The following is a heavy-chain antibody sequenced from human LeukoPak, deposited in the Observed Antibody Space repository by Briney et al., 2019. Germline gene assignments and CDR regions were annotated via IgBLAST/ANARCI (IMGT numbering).Heavy chain of an antibody. CDR3: ASGPTGFA. Sequence: GGSLRLSCVASGFTFSRYWMHWVRQAPGKGLVWVSRINSDGSTTIYADFVKGRFTISRDNAKNTLYLQMNSLRAEDTAVYFCASGPTGFAWGQGTLVTVSS. D-gene: IGHD1-14*01. J-gene: IGHJ5*02. CDR2: INSDGSTT. V-gene: IGHV3-74*01. CDR1: GFTFSRYW.